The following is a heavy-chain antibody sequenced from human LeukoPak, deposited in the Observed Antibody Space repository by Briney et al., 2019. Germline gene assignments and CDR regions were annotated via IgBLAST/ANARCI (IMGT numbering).Heavy chain of an antibody. CDR1: GNPFTSYY. CDR2: INPSGGST. CDR3: ASGPYVGGYYFDY. V-gene: IGHV1-46*03. D-gene: IGHD3-16*01. J-gene: IGHJ4*02. Sequence: VASVKVSCKASGNPFTSYYMHWVRPAPGQGLEWMGIINPSGGSTSYAQKFQGRVTMTRDTSTSTVYMELSSLRSEDTAVYYCASGPYVGGYYFDYWGQGTLFTVSS.